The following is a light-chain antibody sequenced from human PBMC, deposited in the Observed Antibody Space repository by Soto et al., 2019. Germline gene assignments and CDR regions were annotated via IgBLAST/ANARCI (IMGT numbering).Light chain of an antibody. CDR3: CSYAGGYTYL. J-gene: IGLJ1*01. CDR1: GNDAGAYNY. V-gene: IGLV2-11*01. Sequence: QSVLTQPRSVSGSPGQSVTISCTGTGNDAGAYNYVSWYQQHPGRPPKLLIYGVVRWPSGVPDRFSGSKSGNTASLTISGLQAEDEADYFCCSYAGGYTYLFGTGTKVTVL. CDR2: GVV.